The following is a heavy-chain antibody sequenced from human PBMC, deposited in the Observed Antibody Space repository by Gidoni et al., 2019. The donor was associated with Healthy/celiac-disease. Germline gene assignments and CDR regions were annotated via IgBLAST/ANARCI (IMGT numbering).Heavy chain of an antibody. CDR3: AKDLSARYCSSTSCYTLFPYYYYGMDV. CDR1: GFRFTCYA. Sequence: EAQLLVSGGGLVQPPGSLGPSCAASGFRFTCYAMSFVLHGPWKGLEWVAAISGSGGSKYYADSVKGRFNISRDNSKNTLYLQMNSLRAEDTAVYYCAKDLSARYCSSTSCYTLFPYYYYGMDVWGQGTTVTVSS. V-gene: IGHV3-23*01. J-gene: IGHJ6*02. CDR2: ISGSGGSK. D-gene: IGHD2-2*02.